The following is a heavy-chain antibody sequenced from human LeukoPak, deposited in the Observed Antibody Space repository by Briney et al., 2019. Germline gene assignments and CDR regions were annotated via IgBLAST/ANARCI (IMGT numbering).Heavy chain of an antibody. D-gene: IGHD1-26*01. CDR2: ISYDGSNK. V-gene: IGHV3-30*18. J-gene: IGHJ5*02. CDR3: AKDFSGA. Sequence: GGSLRLSCAASGFTFSSYGMHWVRQAPGKGLEWVAVISYDGSNKYYADSVKGRFTISRDNSKNTLYLQMNSLRAEDTAVYYCAKDFSGAWGQGTLVTVSS. CDR1: GFTFSSYG.